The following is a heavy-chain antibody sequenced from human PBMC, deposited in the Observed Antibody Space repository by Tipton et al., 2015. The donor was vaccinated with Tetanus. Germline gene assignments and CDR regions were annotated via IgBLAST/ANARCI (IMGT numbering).Heavy chain of an antibody. V-gene: IGHV4-39*01. D-gene: IGHD4-17*01. CDR3: ARPSTTVTPRAFDV. J-gene: IGHJ3*01. CDR1: GASMSSSSYY. Sequence: TLSLTCNVSGASMSSSSYYWDWIRQPPGKGLEWIGSIYYSGSSYYNPSLVSRVTISLDTSKNRFSLKLTSVTAADAAVYYCARPSTTVTPRAFDVWGQGTMVTVSS. CDR2: IYYSGSS.